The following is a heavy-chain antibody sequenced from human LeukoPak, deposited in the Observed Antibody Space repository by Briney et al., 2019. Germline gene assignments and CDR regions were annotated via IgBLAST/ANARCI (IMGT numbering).Heavy chain of an antibody. CDR3: ARSYGGNRNLDY. V-gene: IGHV3-74*01. CDR2: INTDGNST. J-gene: IGHJ4*02. CDR1: GFTFSRYW. Sequence: PGGSLRLSCAASGFTFSRYWMHWVRQAPGKGLVWVSRINTDGNSTTYADSVKGRFTISRNNAKNTLFLQMNSLRAEDTAAYYCARSYGGNRNLDYWGQGTLVTVSS. D-gene: IGHD1-14*01.